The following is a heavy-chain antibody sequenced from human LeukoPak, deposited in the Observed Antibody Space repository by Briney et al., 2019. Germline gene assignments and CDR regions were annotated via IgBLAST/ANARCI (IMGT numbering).Heavy chain of an antibody. V-gene: IGHV3-33*01. CDR2: IWYDGSNK. D-gene: IGHD5-12*01. CDR3: ARGGYTGYDYGDY. Sequence: GGSLRLSCAASGFTFSSYGMHWVRQAPGKGLEWVAVIWYDGSNKYYADSVKGRFTISRDNSKNTLYLQMNSLRAEDTAVYFCARGGYTGYDYGDYWGQGTLVTVSS. CDR1: GFTFSSYG. J-gene: IGHJ4*02.